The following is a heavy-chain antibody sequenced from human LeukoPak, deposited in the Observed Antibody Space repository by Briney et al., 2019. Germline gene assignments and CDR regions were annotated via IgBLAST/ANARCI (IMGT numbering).Heavy chain of an antibody. J-gene: IGHJ4*02. CDR2: INGDGSST. V-gene: IGHV3-74*01. CDR3: ARDRYLESFDY. Sequence: GGSLRLSCVASGFTFSTYWMHWVRQAPGKGGLWVQRINGDGSSTNYADYVKGRFTISRDNAKNTLYLQMNSLRAEDTAVYYCARDRYLESFDYWGQGTMVTVSS. CDR1: GFTFSTYW. D-gene: IGHD5-24*01.